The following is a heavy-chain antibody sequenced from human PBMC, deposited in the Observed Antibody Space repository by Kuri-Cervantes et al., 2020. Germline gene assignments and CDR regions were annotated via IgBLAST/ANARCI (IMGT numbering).Heavy chain of an antibody. J-gene: IGHJ2*01. CDR2: MNPNSGGT. D-gene: IGHD5-12*01. CDR1: GYTFTSYD. V-gene: IGHV1-2*04. CDR3: ARGRGYQGPPDL. Sequence: ASVKASCKASGYTFTSYDINWVRQATGQGLEWMGWMNPNSGGTNYAQKFQGWVTMTRDTSISTAYMELSRLRSDDTAVYYCARGRGYQGPPDLWGRGTLVTVSS.